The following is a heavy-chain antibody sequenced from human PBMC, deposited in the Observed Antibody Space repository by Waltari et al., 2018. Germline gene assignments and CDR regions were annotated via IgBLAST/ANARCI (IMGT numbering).Heavy chain of an antibody. Sequence: QVQLQESGPGLVKPSETLSLTCTVSGGSISSHYWSWIRQPPGKGLEWIGYIYYSGSTHSPPYLTSRATISVDTSKNQFSLKLSSVTAADTAVYDGARGGGGWELLRAFDIWGQGTMVTVSS. D-gene: IGHD1-26*01. J-gene: IGHJ3*02. CDR1: GGSISSHY. CDR2: IYYSGST. V-gene: IGHV4-59*11. CDR3: ARGGGGWELLRAFDI.